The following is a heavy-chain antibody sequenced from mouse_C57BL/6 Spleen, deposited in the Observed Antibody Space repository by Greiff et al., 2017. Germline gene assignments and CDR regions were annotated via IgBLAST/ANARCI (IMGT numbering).Heavy chain of an antibody. CDR1: GYTFTSYW. V-gene: IGHV1-59*01. CDR2: IDPSDSYT. Sequence: QVQLQQPGAELVRPGTSVKLSCKASGYTFTSYWMHWVKQRPGQGLEWIGVIDPSDSYTNYNQKFKGKATLTVDTSSSTAYMQLSSLTSEDSAVYYCARYHYYGSSYGYFEVWGTGTTVTVSS. J-gene: IGHJ1*03. CDR3: ARYHYYGSSYGYFEV. D-gene: IGHD1-1*01.